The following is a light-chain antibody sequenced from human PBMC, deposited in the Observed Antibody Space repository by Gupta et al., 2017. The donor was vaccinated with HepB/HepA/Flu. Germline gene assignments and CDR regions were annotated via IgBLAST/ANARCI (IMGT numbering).Light chain of an antibody. CDR1: QSLNSN. V-gene: IGKV3-15*01. CDR3: QQYDSSWT. CDR2: GAS. Sequence: EIVMTQSPATLSVSPGDRATLSCRASQSLNSNLAWYQQKPGQAPRLLIYGASTRATGVPGRFSGSGSGTEFTLTISSLQSEDLAVYYWQQYDSSWTFGQGTKVEIK. J-gene: IGKJ1*01.